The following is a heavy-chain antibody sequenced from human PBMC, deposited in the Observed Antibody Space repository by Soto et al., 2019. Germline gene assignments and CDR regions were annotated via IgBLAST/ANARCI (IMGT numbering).Heavy chain of an antibody. CDR3: ARAAERGYSLYYYYGMDV. V-gene: IGHV1-69*01. CDR1: GGTFSSYA. D-gene: IGHD5-12*01. J-gene: IGHJ6*02. CDR2: IIPIFGTA. Sequence: QVQLVQSGAEVKKPGSSVKVSCKASGGTFSSYAISWVRQAPGQGLEWMGGIIPIFGTANYAQKFQGRVKITADESTSTAYMELSSLRSEDTAVYYCARAAERGYSLYYYYGMDVWGQGTTVTVSS.